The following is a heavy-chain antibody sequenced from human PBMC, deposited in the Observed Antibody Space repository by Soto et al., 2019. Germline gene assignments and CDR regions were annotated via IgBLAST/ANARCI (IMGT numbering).Heavy chain of an antibody. V-gene: IGHV4-59*08. CDR2: IYYSGST. CDR1: GGSISSYY. Sequence: SETLSLTCTVSGGSISSYYWSWIRQPPGKGLEWIGYIYYSGSTNYNPSLKSRVTISVDTSKNQFSLKLSSVTAADTAVYYCATSSPGYYDGLYYYMDVWGKGTTVTVSS. CDR3: ATSSPGYYDGLYYYMDV. J-gene: IGHJ6*03. D-gene: IGHD3-22*01.